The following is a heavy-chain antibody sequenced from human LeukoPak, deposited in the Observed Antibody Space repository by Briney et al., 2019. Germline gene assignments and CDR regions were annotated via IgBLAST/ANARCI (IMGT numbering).Heavy chain of an antibody. CDR1: GFTFSSYA. CDR3: AKVDSSGWYGGVAFDI. V-gene: IGHV3-23*01. D-gene: IGHD6-19*01. Sequence: PGGSLRLSCETSGFTFSSYAMSWVRQAPGKGLEWVSAIGGSGGSTYYADSVKGRFTISRDNSKNTLSLQMSSLRAEETAVYYCAKVDSSGWYGGVAFDIWGQGTMVTVSS. CDR2: IGGSGGST. J-gene: IGHJ3*02.